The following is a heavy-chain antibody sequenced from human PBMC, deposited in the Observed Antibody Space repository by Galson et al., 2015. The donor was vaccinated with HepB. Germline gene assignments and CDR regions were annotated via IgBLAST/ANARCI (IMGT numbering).Heavy chain of an antibody. V-gene: IGHV3-9*01. Sequence: SLRLSCAASGFTFDDFGMHWVRQAPGRGLEWVSGISWRSGTIGYADSVKGRFTISRDNAKNSLYLQMNSLRAEDTALYYCAKDLVGATPYYYMDVWGKGTTVTVSS. CDR1: GFTFDDFG. CDR2: ISWRSGTI. J-gene: IGHJ6*03. D-gene: IGHD1-26*01. CDR3: AKDLVGATPYYYMDV.